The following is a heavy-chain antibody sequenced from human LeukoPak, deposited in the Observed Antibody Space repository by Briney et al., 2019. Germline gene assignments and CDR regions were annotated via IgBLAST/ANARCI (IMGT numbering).Heavy chain of an antibody. CDR2: ISAYNGNT. Sequence: ASVKVSCKASDSTFTSYGISWVRQAPGQGLEWMGWISAYNGNTNYAQKLQGRVTMTTDTSTSTDYMELRSLRSDDTAVYYCARVGIAAADYNWFAAWGQGTLVTV. CDR3: ARVGIAAADYNWFAA. CDR1: DSTFTSYG. J-gene: IGHJ5*02. D-gene: IGHD6-13*01. V-gene: IGHV1-18*01.